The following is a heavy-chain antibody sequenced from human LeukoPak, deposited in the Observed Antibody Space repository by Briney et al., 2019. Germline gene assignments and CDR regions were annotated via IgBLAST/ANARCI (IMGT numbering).Heavy chain of an antibody. V-gene: IGHV3-7*01. J-gene: IGHJ4*02. CDR2: INKEGSEK. CDR1: GFTFSNHW. D-gene: IGHD6-19*01. CDR3: ARGGGSGWPYDY. Sequence: PGGSLRLSCAASGFTFSNHWMSWVRQVPGKGLEWVANINKEGSEKNYVDSVKGRFTISRDNAKNSLYLQMNSLRAEDTAVYYCARGGGSGWPYDYWGQGTLVTVSS.